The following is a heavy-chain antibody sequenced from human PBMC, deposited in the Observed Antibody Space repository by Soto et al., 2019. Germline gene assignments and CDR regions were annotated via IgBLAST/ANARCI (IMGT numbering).Heavy chain of an antibody. Sequence: SETLCLRRTVSGGTSESYGGSWIRQPPGKGLEWIGYIYYSGSTNYNPSLKSRVTISVDTSKNQFSLKLNSMTAADTAVYYCARDLWGYCGTDCYPLDVWGQGTTVTVSS. J-gene: IGHJ6*02. CDR3: ARDLWGYCGTDCYPLDV. CDR2: IYYSGST. D-gene: IGHD2-21*02. CDR1: GGTSESYG. V-gene: IGHV4-59*01.